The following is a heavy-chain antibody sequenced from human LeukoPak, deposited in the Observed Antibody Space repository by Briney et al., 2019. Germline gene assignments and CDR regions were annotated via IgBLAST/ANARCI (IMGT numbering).Heavy chain of an antibody. J-gene: IGHJ4*02. Sequence: GGSLRLSCAASGFTFSSYAMSWVRQAPGKGLEWVSAISGSGGSTYYADSVKGRFTISRDNSKNTLYLQMNSLRAEDTAVYYCTRSDGRYRGSGYKDWGQGTLVTVSS. CDR2: ISGSGGST. CDR1: GFTFSSYA. D-gene: IGHD3-10*01. V-gene: IGHV3-23*01. CDR3: TRSDGRYRGSGYKD.